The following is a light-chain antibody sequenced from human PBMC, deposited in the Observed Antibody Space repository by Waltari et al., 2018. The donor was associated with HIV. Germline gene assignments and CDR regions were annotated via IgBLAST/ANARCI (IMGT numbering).Light chain of an antibody. V-gene: IGKV3-11*01. CDR1: QSVSSY. Sequence: EIVLPPSPATLSLFPGERATLSCRASQSVSSYLAWYQQKPGQAPRLLIYDASNRATGIPARFSGSGSGTDFTLTISSLEPEDFAVYYCQQRSNWIFGQGTRLEIK. J-gene: IGKJ5*01. CDR2: DAS. CDR3: QQRSNWI.